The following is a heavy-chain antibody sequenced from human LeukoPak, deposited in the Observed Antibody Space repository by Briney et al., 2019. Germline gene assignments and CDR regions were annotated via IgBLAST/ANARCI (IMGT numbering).Heavy chain of an antibody. V-gene: IGHV3-30-3*01. Sequence: GGSLRLSCAASGFTFSSYAMHWVRQAPGKGLEWVAVISYDGSNKYYADSVKGRFTISRDNSKNTLYLQMNSLRAEDTAVYYCARDSGRFGELLSTDWGQGTLVTVSS. CDR3: ARDSGRFGELLSTD. CDR1: GFTFSSYA. D-gene: IGHD3-10*01. CDR2: ISYDGSNK. J-gene: IGHJ4*02.